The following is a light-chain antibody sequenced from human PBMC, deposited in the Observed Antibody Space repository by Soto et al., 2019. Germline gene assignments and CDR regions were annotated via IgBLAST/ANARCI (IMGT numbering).Light chain of an antibody. CDR3: SSYTYSSTLV. CDR2: DVS. V-gene: IGLV2-14*03. Sequence: QSVLTQPASVSGSPGQSITISCTGTSSDVGGYNYVSWYQQHPGKAPKVMIYDVSNRPSGVSNRFSGSKSGNTASLTISGLQAEDEADYYCSSYTYSSTLVFGGGTKVTVL. J-gene: IGLJ2*01. CDR1: SSDVGGYNY.